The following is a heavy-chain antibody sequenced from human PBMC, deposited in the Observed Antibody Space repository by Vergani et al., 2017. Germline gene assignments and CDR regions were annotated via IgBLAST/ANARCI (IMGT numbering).Heavy chain of an antibody. CDR2: INAGNGNT. D-gene: IGHD3-10*01. CDR1: GYTFTSYA. CDR3: ARDRLVRGVIIAALGY. Sequence: QVQLVQSGAEVKKPGASVKVSCKASGYTFTSYAMHWVRQAPGQRLEWMGWINAGNGNTKYSQKFQGRVTITRATSASTAYMELSSLRSEDTAVYYCARDRLVRGVIIAALGYWGQGTLVTVSS. V-gene: IGHV1-3*01. J-gene: IGHJ4*02.